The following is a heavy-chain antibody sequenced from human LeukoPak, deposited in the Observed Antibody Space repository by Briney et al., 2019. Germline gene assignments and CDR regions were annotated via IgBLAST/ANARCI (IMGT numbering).Heavy chain of an antibody. D-gene: IGHD3-22*01. Sequence: SVKVSCKASGGTFSSYAISWVRQAPGRGLEWMGRIIPIIGTANYAQKFQGRVTITTDESTSTAYMELSSLRSEDTAVYYCARDQDDSSGYYWEVAYDIWGQGTMVTVSS. CDR3: ARDQDDSSGYYWEVAYDI. J-gene: IGHJ3*02. V-gene: IGHV1-69*05. CDR2: IIPIIGTA. CDR1: GGTFSSYA.